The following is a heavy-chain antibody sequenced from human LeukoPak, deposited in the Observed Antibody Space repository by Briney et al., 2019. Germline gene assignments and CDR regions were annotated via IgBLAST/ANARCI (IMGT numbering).Heavy chain of an antibody. CDR1: GFTFDEYG. Sequence: GGSLRLSCAGSGFTFDEYGMLWVRQGPGKGLEWVSLISGDGGTTHYADSVKGRFTISRDNSKNSLYLQMNSLRTADTALYYCAKDTAYSGRVFDYWGQGTLVTVSS. D-gene: IGHD5-12*01. V-gene: IGHV3-43*02. CDR2: ISGDGGTT. J-gene: IGHJ4*02. CDR3: AKDTAYSGRVFDY.